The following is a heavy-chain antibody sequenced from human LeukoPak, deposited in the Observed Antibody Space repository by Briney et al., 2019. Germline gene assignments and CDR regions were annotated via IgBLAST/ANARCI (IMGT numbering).Heavy chain of an antibody. D-gene: IGHD6-13*01. CDR2: INPSGGST. Sequence: ASVKVSCKASGYTFTSYYMHWVRQAPGQGLEWMGIINPSGGSTSYAQKFQGRVTMTTDTSTSTAYMELRSLRSDDTAVYYCARVPPEYISSSWYCLDYWGQGTLVTVSS. CDR1: GYTFTSYY. CDR3: ARVPPEYISSSWYCLDY. J-gene: IGHJ4*02. V-gene: IGHV1-46*01.